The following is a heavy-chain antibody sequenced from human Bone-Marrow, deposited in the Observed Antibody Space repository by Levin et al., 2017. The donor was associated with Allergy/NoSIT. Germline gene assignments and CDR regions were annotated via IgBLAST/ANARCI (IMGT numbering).Heavy chain of an antibody. Sequence: SQTLSLTCTVSGGYISSYYWSWIRQPPGKGLEWIGYIYYSGSTNYNPSLKSRVTISVDTSKNQFSLKLSSVTAADTAVYYCASQPYYYDSSGITGWFDPWGQGTLVTVSS. CDR1: GGYISSYY. J-gene: IGHJ5*02. V-gene: IGHV4-59*01. CDR3: ASQPYYYDSSGITGWFDP. D-gene: IGHD3-22*01. CDR2: IYYSGST.